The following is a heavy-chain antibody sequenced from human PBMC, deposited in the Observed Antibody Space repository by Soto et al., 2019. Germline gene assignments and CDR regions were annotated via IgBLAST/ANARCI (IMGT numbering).Heavy chain of an antibody. D-gene: IGHD2-2*01. CDR2: IYSGGST. CDR3: ASGHIVVVPAASYYYYGMDV. Sequence: GGSLRLSCAASGFTVSSNYMSWVRQAPGKGLEWVSVIYSGGSTYYADSVKGRFTISRDNSKNTLYLQMNSLRAEDTAVYYCASGHIVVVPAASYYYYGMDVWGQGTTVTVSS. J-gene: IGHJ6*02. V-gene: IGHV3-53*01. CDR1: GFTVSSNY.